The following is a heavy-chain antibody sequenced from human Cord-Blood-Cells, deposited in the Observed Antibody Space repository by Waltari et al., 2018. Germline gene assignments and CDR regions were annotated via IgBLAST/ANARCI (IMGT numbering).Heavy chain of an antibody. CDR1: GFTFSSYS. CDR2: ISSISSYI. J-gene: IGHJ5*02. D-gene: IGHD6-13*01. CDR3: ARGGQQLVLGDSGDWFDP. Sequence: EVQLVESGGGLVKPGGSLRLSCAASGFTFSSYSMNWVRQAPGKGLEWVSSISSISSYIYYAYSVKVRFTISRDNAKNSLYLQMSSLRAEDTAVYYCARGGQQLVLGDSGDWFDPWGQGTLVTVSS. V-gene: IGHV3-21*02.